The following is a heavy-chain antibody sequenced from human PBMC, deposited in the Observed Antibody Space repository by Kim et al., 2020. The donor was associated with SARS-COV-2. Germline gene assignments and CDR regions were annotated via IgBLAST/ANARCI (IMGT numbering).Heavy chain of an antibody. CDR2: ISTDSGYT. J-gene: IGHJ4*02. CDR1: GYTFTTYG. Sequence: ASVKVSCKTSGYTFTTYGLSWVRQAPGQGLEWMGWISTDSGYTKYAQKFQDRVTLTKDTSTSTAYMELSSLISDDTAVYFCARDRDYRFDLWGQGTLVTVSS. D-gene: IGHD3-16*02. CDR3: ARDRDYRFDL. V-gene: IGHV1-18*01.